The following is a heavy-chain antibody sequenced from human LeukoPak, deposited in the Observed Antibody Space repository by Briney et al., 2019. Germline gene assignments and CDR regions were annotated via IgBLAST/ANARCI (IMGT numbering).Heavy chain of an antibody. V-gene: IGHV4-61*02. J-gene: IGHJ6*03. CDR3: ARLLPGYSSSWYRYYYYYMDV. D-gene: IGHD6-13*01. CDR1: GGSISSGSYY. CDR2: IYTSGST. Sequence: PSQTLSLTCTVSGGSISSGSYYWSWIRQPAGKGLEWIVRIYTSGSTNYNPSLKSRVTISVDTSKNQFSLKLSSVTAADTAVYYCARLLPGYSSSWYRYYYYYMDVWGKGTTVTISS.